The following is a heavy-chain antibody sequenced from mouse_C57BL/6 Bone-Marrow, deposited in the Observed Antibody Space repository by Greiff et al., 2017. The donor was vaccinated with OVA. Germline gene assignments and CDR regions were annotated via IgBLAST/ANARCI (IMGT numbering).Heavy chain of an antibody. D-gene: IGHD3-1*01. CDR1: GYTFTDYY. Sequence: EVQLQQSGPVLVKPGASVKMSCKASGYTFTDYYMNWVKQSHGKSLEWIGVINPYNGGTSYDQKFKGKATLTVDKSSSTAYMELNSLTSEDSAVYYCAGYSPLYFDVWGTGTTVTVSS. V-gene: IGHV1-19*01. J-gene: IGHJ1*03. CDR2: INPYNGGT. CDR3: AGYSPLYFDV.